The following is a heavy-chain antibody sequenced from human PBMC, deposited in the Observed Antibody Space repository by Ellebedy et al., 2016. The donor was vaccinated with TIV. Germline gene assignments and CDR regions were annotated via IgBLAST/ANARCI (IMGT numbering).Heavy chain of an antibody. V-gene: IGHV1-46*01. J-gene: IGHJ6*02. CDR3: ARRDGMDV. CDR1: GYTFRHFY. CDR2: MNPSSGGA. Sequence: ASVKVSXXASGYTFRHFYMHWVRQAPGQGLEWVGVMNPSSGGATYAQKFQGRVTMTRDTSTSTVYMEMTSLRSDDTAVYYCARRDGMDVWGQGTTVIVSS.